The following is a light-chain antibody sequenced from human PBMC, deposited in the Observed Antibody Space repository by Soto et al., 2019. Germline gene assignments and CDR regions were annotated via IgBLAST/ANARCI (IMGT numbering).Light chain of an antibody. V-gene: IGLV2-23*01. CDR2: EGS. CDR1: SSDVGSYNL. Sequence: QSALTQPASVSGSPGQSITISCTGTSSDVGSYNLVSWYQQHPGKAPKPMIYEGSKRPSGVSNRFSGSKSGNTASLTISGLQAEDEADYYCCSYAGSSPVVFDGGTKLTVL. J-gene: IGLJ2*01. CDR3: CSYAGSSPVV.